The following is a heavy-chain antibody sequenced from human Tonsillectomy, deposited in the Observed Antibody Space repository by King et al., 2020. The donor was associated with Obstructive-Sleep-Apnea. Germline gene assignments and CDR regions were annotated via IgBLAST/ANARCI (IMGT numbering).Heavy chain of an antibody. V-gene: IGHV4-4*07. J-gene: IGHJ4*02. CDR2: SYISGST. CDR1: GGSITSYY. Sequence: QLQESGPGLVKPSETLSLTCTVAGGSITSYYWSWVRQPVGKGLEGVGRSYISGSTNYSPSLKSRVAMSVDTSKNQFSLKLISVTAADTAVYYCARGPGSAFSSTWYFFDYWGQGTLVTVSS. CDR3: ARGPGSAFSSTWYFFDY. D-gene: IGHD6-13*01.